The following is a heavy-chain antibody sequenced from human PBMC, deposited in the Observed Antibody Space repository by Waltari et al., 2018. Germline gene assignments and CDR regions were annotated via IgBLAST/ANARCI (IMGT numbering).Heavy chain of an antibody. CDR1: RFTFDYSF. CDR2: INWNGGNT. V-gene: IGHV3-20*04. J-gene: IGHJ3*02. D-gene: IGHD3-3*01. CDR3: ARDIGPFWSAYWIGGFDI. Sequence: EVQLVESGGGVVRPGGSLTLSCAASRFTFDYSFLSLVGQAPGKGLEWVSGINWNGGNTGYADSVKGRFTISRDNAKNSLYLQMNSLRAEDTAFYYCARDIGPFWSAYWIGGFDIWGQGTMVTVSS.